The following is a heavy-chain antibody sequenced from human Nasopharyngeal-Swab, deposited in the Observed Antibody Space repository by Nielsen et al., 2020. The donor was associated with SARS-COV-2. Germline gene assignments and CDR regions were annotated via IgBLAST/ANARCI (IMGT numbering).Heavy chain of an antibody. CDR3: ARDRGKAAAGTNWFDP. D-gene: IGHD6-13*01. J-gene: IGHJ5*02. V-gene: IGHV3-21*01. Sequence: GESLKISCAASGFTFSSYSMNWVRQAPGKGLEWVSSVSTSGTYIYYADSVKGRFTISRDNAKNSLYLQMNSLRAEDTAVYYCARDRGKAAAGTNWFDPWGQGTLVTVSS. CDR2: VSTSGTYI. CDR1: GFTFSSYS.